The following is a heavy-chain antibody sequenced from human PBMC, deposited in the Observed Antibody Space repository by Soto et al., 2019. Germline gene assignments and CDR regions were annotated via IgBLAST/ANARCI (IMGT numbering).Heavy chain of an antibody. J-gene: IGHJ4*02. CDR2: IKSKTDGGTT. CDR1: GFTFSNAW. Sequence: EVQLVESGGGLVKPGGSLRLACAASGFTFSNAWMSWVRQAPGKGLEWVGRIKSKTDGGTTDYAAPVKGRFTISRDDSKNGLYLQMNSLKTEDTAVYYCTTDPSHLNHIVVVPAATYDYCRQGTLVTVSS. D-gene: IGHD2-2*01. V-gene: IGHV3-15*01. CDR3: TTDPSHLNHIVVVPAATYDY.